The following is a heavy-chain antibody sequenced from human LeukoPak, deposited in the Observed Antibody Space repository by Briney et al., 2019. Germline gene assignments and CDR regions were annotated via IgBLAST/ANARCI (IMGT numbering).Heavy chain of an antibody. CDR3: ARQLEAVAGPDY. CDR1: GYNFVSYW. D-gene: IGHD6-19*01. Sequence: GESLKISCKASGYNFVSYWIGWVRQMPGKGLECMGIIYPGDSDTRYSPSFQGQVTISADKSVTTTYLQWSSLKASDTAMYYCARQLEAVAGPDYWGQGTLVTVSS. V-gene: IGHV5-51*01. J-gene: IGHJ4*02. CDR2: IYPGDSDT.